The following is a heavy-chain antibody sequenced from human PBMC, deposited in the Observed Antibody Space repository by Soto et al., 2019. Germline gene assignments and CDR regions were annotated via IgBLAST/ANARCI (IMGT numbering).Heavy chain of an antibody. Sequence: VQLVQTGAVVKKPGESLKISCAASGFTFSSYGMHWVRQAPGKGLEWVAVIWYDGSNKYYADSVKGRFTISRDNSKNTLYLQMNSLRAEDTAVYYCARETATQQLWRYFDYWGQGTLVTVSS. J-gene: IGHJ4*02. D-gene: IGHD2-21*01. CDR1: GFTFSSYG. V-gene: IGHV3-33*01. CDR2: IWYDGSNK. CDR3: ARETATQQLWRYFDY.